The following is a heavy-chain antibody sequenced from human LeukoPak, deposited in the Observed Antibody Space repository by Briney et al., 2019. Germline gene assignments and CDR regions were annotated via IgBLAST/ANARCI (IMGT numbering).Heavy chain of an antibody. Sequence: ASVKVSCKVSGYTLTELSMHWVRQAPGKGLEWMGGFDPEDGETIYAQKFQGRVTMTEDTSTDTAYMELSSLRSEDTAVYYCETVAAYLQNWFDPWGQGTLVTVSS. J-gene: IGHJ5*02. CDR1: GYTLTELS. V-gene: IGHV1-24*01. D-gene: IGHD3-16*01. CDR3: ETVAAYLQNWFDP. CDR2: FDPEDGET.